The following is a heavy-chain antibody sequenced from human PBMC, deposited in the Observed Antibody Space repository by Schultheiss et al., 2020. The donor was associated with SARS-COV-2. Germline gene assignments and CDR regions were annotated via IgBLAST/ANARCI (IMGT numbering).Heavy chain of an antibody. Sequence: GGSLRLSCAASGFTFSSYAMSYVRQAPGKGLEWVSTISGSGGSTYYADSVKGRFTISRDNAKNSLYLQMNSLRAEDTAVYYCARDGPFDYWGQGTLVTVSS. CDR3: ARDGPFDY. J-gene: IGHJ4*02. CDR1: GFTFSSYA. CDR2: ISGSGGST. V-gene: IGHV3-21*01.